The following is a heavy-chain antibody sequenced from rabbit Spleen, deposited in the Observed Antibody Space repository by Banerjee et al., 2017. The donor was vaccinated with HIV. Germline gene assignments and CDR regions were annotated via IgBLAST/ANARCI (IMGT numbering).Heavy chain of an antibody. CDR2: IDTGSRDFT. J-gene: IGHJ4*01. D-gene: IGHD4-1*01. CDR1: GFDFSSYG. CDR3: ARETSGGWGVVLYYFRL. V-gene: IGHV1S45*01. Sequence: QEQVVESGGGLVQPGGSLKVSCKASGFDFSSYGVSWVRQAPGKGLEWIACIDTGSRDFTYYASWAKGRFTISKTSSTTVTLQMTSLTAADTATYFCARETSGGWGVVLYYFRLWGQGTLVTVS.